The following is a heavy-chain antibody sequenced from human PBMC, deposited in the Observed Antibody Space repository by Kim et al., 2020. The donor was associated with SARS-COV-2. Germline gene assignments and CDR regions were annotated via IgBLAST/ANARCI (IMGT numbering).Heavy chain of an antibody. J-gene: IGHJ4*02. D-gene: IGHD6-13*01. CDR3: AKEPQKSSWYYFDY. V-gene: IGHV3-23*01. Sequence: ADSVKGRFTISRDDSTNTFYLQMSSLRAEDTAVYYCAKEPQKSSWYYFDYWGQGALVTVSS.